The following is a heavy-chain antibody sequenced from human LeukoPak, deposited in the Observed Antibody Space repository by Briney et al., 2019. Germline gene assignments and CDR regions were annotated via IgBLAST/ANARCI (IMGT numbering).Heavy chain of an antibody. V-gene: IGHV3-21*01. CDR3: ARSLYGDYRNYYYYYGMDV. J-gene: IGHJ6*02. CDR2: ISSSSSYI. D-gene: IGHD4-17*01. CDR1: GFTFSSYS. Sequence: PGGSLRLSCAASGFTFSSYSMNWVRQAPGKGLEWVSSISSSSSYIYYADSVKGRFTISRDNAKNSLYLQMNSLRAEDTAVYYCARSLYGDYRNYYYYYGMDVWGQGTTVTVPS.